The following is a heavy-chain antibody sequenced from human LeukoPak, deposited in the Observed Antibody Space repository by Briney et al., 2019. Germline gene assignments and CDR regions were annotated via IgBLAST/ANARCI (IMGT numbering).Heavy chain of an antibody. D-gene: IGHD6-19*01. J-gene: IGHJ3*02. CDR3: ARHQGSGWYWDAFDI. Sequence: SETLSLTCTVSGGSISSSSYYWGWIRQPPGKGLEWIGSIYYSGSSYYNPSLESRVTISVDTSKNQFSLKLSSVTAADTAVYYCARHQGSGWYWDAFDIWGQGTMVTVSS. CDR1: GGSISSSSYY. V-gene: IGHV4-39*01. CDR2: IYYSGSS.